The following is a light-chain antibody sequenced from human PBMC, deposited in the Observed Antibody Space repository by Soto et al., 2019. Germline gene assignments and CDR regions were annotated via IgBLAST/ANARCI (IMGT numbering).Light chain of an antibody. Sequence: QSVLTQPPSASGTPGQRVTISCSGSSSNIGSNYVYWYQQLPGTAPKLLIYRNNQRPSGVPDRFSGSKSGTSASLAISGLRSEDEADYYCAAWDDSLSVWVFGGGTQVTVL. CDR1: SSNIGSNY. J-gene: IGLJ3*02. CDR3: AAWDDSLSVWV. CDR2: RNN. V-gene: IGLV1-47*01.